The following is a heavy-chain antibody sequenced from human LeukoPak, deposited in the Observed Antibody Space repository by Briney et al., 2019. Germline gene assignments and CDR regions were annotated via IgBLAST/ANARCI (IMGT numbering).Heavy chain of an antibody. CDR2: ISSSGSTT. J-gene: IGHJ4*02. CDR1: GFTFSSYE. Sequence: GGSLRLSCAAAGFTFSSYEMNWVRQAPGKWLERLSYISSSGSTTYHAESVKGRFTISRDNAKKSLYLQMNSLRAEDTAVYYCARDQDWLPDYGGQGTLVTVS. CDR3: ARDQDWLPDY. D-gene: IGHD3/OR15-3a*01. V-gene: IGHV3-48*03.